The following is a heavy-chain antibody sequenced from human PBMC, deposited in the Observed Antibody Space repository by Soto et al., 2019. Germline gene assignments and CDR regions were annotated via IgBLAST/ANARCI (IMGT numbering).Heavy chain of an antibody. J-gene: IGHJ6*02. Sequence: QVQLQESGPGLVKPSETLSLTCNVSGGSIRSYYWSWVRQPAGKPLEWIGRIYTSGSTNYNPSLKSRVSMSVDTSKNQFSLEVTSVTAADTAVYYCAIEGASGFGMDVWGLGPTVTVSS. CDR2: IYTSGST. CDR3: AIEGASGFGMDV. CDR1: GGSIRSYY. D-gene: IGHD1-26*01. V-gene: IGHV4-4*07.